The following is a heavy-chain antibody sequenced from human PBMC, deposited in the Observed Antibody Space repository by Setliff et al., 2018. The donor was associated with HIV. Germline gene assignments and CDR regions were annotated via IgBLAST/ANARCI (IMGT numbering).Heavy chain of an antibody. CDR2: IYTSGST. V-gene: IGHV4-4*09. CDR1: GGSFSAYY. Sequence: NPSETLSLTCAVYGGSFSAYYWSWIRQPPGKGLEWIGYIYTSGSTKYNPFLRSRVTISVDPSKNQFSLRLSSVTAADTALYYCARHSDFWSEDAFDIWGQGTMVTVSS. J-gene: IGHJ3*02. CDR3: ARHSDFWSEDAFDI. D-gene: IGHD3-3*01.